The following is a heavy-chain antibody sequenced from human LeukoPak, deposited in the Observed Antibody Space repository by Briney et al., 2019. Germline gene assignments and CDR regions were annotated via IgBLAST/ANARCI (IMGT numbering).Heavy chain of an antibody. CDR2: INPNSGGT. J-gene: IGHJ4*02. CDR3: AREDIVVVPAAGMDY. D-gene: IGHD2-2*01. CDR1: GYTFTGYY. V-gene: IGHV1-2*02. Sequence: ASVKVSCKASGYTFTGYYMHWVRQAPGQGLEWMGWINPNSGGTNYAQKFQGRVTMTRDTSISTVYRELSRLRSDDTAVYYCAREDIVVVPAAGMDYWGQGTLVTVSS.